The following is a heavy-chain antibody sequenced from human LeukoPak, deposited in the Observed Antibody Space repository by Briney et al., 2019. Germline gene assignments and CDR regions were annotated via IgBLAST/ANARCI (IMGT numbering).Heavy chain of an antibody. J-gene: IGHJ4*02. CDR3: AGGLIQLWLLDY. CDR2: IYSGGST. Sequence: PGGALRLSCVPSGFTVSSNYMSWVRQAPGKGVAGVSVIYSGGSTYYADSVKGRFTISRDNSKNTLYLQMNSLRAEDTAVYYCAGGLIQLWLLDYWGQGTLVTVSS. CDR1: GFTVSSNY. D-gene: IGHD5-18*01. V-gene: IGHV3-66*01.